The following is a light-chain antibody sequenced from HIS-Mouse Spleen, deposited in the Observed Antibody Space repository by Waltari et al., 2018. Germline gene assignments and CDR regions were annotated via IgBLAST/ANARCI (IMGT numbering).Light chain of an antibody. V-gene: IGLV2-11*01. CDR3: CSYAGSYTGV. Sequence: QSALTQPRSVSGSPGQSVTISCTGTSSDVGGYTYVSWYQPHPGKAPKRMIYDVSKRPSGVPDRFSGSKSGNTASLTISGLQAEDEADYYCCSYAGSYTGVFGTGTKVTVL. CDR1: SSDVGGYTY. J-gene: IGLJ1*01. CDR2: DVS.